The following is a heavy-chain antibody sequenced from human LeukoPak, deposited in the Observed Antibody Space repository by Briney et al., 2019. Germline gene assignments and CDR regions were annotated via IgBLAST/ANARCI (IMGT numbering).Heavy chain of an antibody. V-gene: IGHV3-21*01. D-gene: IGHD1-1*01. CDR3: ARDPYNGAYSEGYYYYYMDV. CDR1: GITFSNYN. Sequence: GGSLRLSCAAPGITFSNYNMNWVRQAPGKGLEWISSITSSSSYTFYADSVEGRFTISRDNAKNSLYLQMNSLRVEDTAIYYCARDPYNGAYSEGYYYYYMDVWGKGTTVTVSS. CDR2: ITSSSSYT. J-gene: IGHJ6*03.